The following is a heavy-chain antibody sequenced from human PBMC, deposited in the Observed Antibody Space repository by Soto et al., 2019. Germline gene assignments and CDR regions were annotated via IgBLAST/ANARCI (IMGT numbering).Heavy chain of an antibody. V-gene: IGHV1-58*01. J-gene: IGHJ4*02. CDR1: GFTFTSSA. D-gene: IGHD5-12*01. Sequence: SVKVSCKASGFTFTSSAVQWVRQARGQRLEWIGWIVVGSGNTNYAQKFQERVTITREMSTSTAYMELSSLRSEDTAVYYCAAEVDIVATTFDYWGQGTLVTVSS. CDR3: AAEVDIVATTFDY. CDR2: IVVGSGNT.